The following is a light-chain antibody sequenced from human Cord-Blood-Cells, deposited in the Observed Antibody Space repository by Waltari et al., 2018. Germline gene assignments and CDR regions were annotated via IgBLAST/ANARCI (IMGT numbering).Light chain of an antibody. CDR2: AAS. J-gene: IGKJ1*01. CDR1: QSISSY. Sequence: DIQMTQSPSSLSASVGDRVTITGRASQSISSYLNWYQQKPGKAPKILIYAASSVQSGVPSRFSGSGSGTDFTLTISSLQPEDFATYYCQQSYSTPRTFGQGTKVEIK. V-gene: IGKV1-39*01. CDR3: QQSYSTPRT.